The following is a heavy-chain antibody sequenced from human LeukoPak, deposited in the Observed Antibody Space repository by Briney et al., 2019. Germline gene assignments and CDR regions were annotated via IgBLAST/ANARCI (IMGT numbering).Heavy chain of an antibody. CDR2: INPNSGGT. V-gene: IGHV1-2*02. CDR3: ARAAGAWYYFDY. D-gene: IGHD7-27*01. J-gene: IGHJ4*02. CDR1: GYTFTGYY. Sequence: GSVKVSCNASGYTFTGYYMHWVRQGPGQGLEWMGWINPNSGGTNYAQKFQGRVTMTRDTSISTAYMELSRLRSDDTAVYYCARAAGAWYYFDYWGQGTLVTVSS.